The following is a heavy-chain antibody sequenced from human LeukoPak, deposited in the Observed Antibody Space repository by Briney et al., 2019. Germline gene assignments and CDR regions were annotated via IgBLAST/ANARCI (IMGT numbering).Heavy chain of an antibody. D-gene: IGHD6-19*01. V-gene: IGHV4-39*01. Sequence: SETLSLTCTVSGGSISSSSYYWGWIRQPPGKGLEWIGSIFYSGSTYYNPSLKSRVTISVDTSKRQFSLNLRSVTAADTAVYYCARHAGAGSDYWGQGTLVTVSS. J-gene: IGHJ4*02. CDR3: ARHAGAGSDY. CDR2: IFYSGST. CDR1: GGSISSSSYY.